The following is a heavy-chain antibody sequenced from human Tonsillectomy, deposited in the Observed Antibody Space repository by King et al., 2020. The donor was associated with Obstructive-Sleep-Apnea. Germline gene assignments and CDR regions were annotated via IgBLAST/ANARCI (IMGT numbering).Heavy chain of an antibody. J-gene: IGHJ4*02. V-gene: IGHV4-39*07. CDR3: ARFSGNLHFDY. Sequence: LQLQESGPGLVKPSETLSLTCTVSGGSISSSSYYWGWIRQPPVKVLEWIGNIYFSGSTYYNPSLQSRVTISVDTSKNQFSLRLSSVTAADTAVYYCARFSGNLHFDYWGQGTLVTVSS. CDR1: GGSISSSSYY. CDR2: IYFSGST. D-gene: IGHD1-26*01.